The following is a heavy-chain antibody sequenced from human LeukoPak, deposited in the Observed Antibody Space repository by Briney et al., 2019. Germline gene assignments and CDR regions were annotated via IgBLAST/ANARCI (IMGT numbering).Heavy chain of an antibody. CDR2: ISGSGGST. CDR1: GFTFSSYA. CDR3: AKDQMYYDFRSGLDY. J-gene: IGHJ4*02. D-gene: IGHD3-3*01. V-gene: IGHV3-23*01. Sequence: GGSLRLSCAASGFTFSSYAMSWVRQAPGKGLEWVSAISGSGGSTYYADSVKGRFTISRDNSKNTLYLQMNSLRAEDTAVYYCAKDQMYYDFRSGLDYWGQGTLVTVSS.